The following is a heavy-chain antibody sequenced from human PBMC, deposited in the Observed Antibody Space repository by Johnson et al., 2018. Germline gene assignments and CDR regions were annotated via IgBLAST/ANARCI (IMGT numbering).Heavy chain of an antibody. D-gene: IGHD3-3*01. CDR1: GYTFTSYY. Sequence: QVQLVESGAEVKKPGASVKVSCKASGYTFTSYYMHWVRQAPGQGLEWMGIINPSGGSTSYAQKFQGRVIMTRDTSTSTVYMELSSLGSEDTAVYYCAREGCYYDFWSGYYTGYFQHWGQGTLVTVSS. CDR2: INPSGGST. V-gene: IGHV1-46*01. CDR3: AREGCYYDFWSGYYTGYFQH. J-gene: IGHJ1*01.